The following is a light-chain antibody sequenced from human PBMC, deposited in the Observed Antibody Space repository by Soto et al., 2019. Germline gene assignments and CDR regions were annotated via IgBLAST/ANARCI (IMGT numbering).Light chain of an antibody. CDR1: QNIYKY. CDR2: DIS. CDR3: QQSQSRVN. Sequence: DIQMTQSPSSLSASVGDRVTITCRASQNIYKYLSWYHHRPGKAPRLLIYDISTLQSGVSPRFSGSGSGTEFTLTISSLQTADFGTYFCQQSQSRVNFGPGTKLEIK. V-gene: IGKV1-39*01. J-gene: IGKJ2*01.